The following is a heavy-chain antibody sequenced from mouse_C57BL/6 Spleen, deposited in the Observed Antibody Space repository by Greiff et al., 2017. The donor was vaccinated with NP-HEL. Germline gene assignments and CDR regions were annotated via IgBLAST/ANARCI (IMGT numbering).Heavy chain of an antibody. CDR2: INPSSGYT. V-gene: IGHV1-7*01. J-gene: IGHJ4*01. D-gene: IGHD2-12*01. CDR1: GYTFTSYW. CDR3: ARDDGNYAMDY. Sequence: QVQLQQPGTELVKPGASVKLSCKASGYTFTSYWMHWVKQRPGQGLEWIGYINPSSGYTKYNQKFKDKATLTADKSSSTAYMQLSSLTYEDSAVYYCARDDGNYAMDYWGQGTSVTVSS.